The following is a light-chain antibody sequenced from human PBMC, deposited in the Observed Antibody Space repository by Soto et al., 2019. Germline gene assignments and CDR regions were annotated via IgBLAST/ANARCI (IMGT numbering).Light chain of an antibody. V-gene: IGKV1-27*01. CDR3: QKYNSAPRT. Sequence: DIQMTQSPSSLSASVGDRVTITCRASQDISNYLAWYQQKPGKVPKLLIYAASTLQSGVPSRVSGSGSGTDFTLTISSLQPEDVATYYCQKYNSAPRTFGGGTKVEIK. CDR1: QDISNY. CDR2: AAS. J-gene: IGKJ4*01.